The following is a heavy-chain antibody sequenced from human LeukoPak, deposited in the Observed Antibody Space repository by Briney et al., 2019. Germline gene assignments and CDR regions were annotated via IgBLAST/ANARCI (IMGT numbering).Heavy chain of an antibody. V-gene: IGHV3-23*01. CDR2: ISGSGGSGSGGST. CDR1: GFTFSNYA. J-gene: IGHJ4*02. D-gene: IGHD6-19*01. CDR3: AKAFTGTVAGSRGLDF. Sequence: GGSLRLSCAASGFTFSNYAMSWVRQAPGKGLEWVSGISGSGGSGSGGSTYYADSVKGRFTISRDNSKNTLYLQMNTLRAEDTALYYCAKAFTGTVAGSRGLDFWGQGTLVTASS.